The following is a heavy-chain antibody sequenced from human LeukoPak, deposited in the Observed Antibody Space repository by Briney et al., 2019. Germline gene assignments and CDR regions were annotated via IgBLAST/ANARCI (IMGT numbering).Heavy chain of an antibody. D-gene: IGHD3-10*01. V-gene: IGHV4-30-2*01. Sequence: SETLSLTCAVSGGSISSGGYSWSWIRQPPGTGLEWVGYIYHSGSTYYNPSLKSRVTISVDRSKNQFSLKLSSVTAADTAVYYCARAEIGAYYYGMDVWGQGTTVTVSS. CDR2: IYHSGST. CDR1: GGSISSGGYS. J-gene: IGHJ6*02. CDR3: ARAEIGAYYYGMDV.